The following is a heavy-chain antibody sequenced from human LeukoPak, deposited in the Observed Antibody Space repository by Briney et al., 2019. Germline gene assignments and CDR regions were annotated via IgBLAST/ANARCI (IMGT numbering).Heavy chain of an antibody. CDR2: IYYSGNT. Sequence: SETLSLTCSVSGGSVNSNDHYWRWIRQSPGRGLERIVSIYYSGNTYYSPSLESRVSMSMDVPRNQFSLQMNSVTAADTAVYYCASKEPFYDVLTGYYGGTFDIWGQGTMVTVSS. CDR3: ASKEPFYDVLTGYYGGTFDI. CDR1: GGSVNSNDHY. V-gene: IGHV4-30-4*01. D-gene: IGHD3-9*01. J-gene: IGHJ3*02.